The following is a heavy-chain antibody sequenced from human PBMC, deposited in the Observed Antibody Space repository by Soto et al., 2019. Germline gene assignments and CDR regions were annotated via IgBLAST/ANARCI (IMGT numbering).Heavy chain of an antibody. Sequence: QVQLVESGGGVVQPGRSLRLSCAAPGFTFRGYGMHWVRQAPGKGLEWVAVISYDGSNKYYADSVKGRFTISRDNSKNTLSLQMNSLRVEDTAVYYCARDRSSSSEMGMDVWVQGTTVTVSS. D-gene: IGHD6-6*01. V-gene: IGHV3-30*03. CDR3: ARDRSSSSEMGMDV. CDR1: GFTFRGYG. J-gene: IGHJ6*02. CDR2: ISYDGSNK.